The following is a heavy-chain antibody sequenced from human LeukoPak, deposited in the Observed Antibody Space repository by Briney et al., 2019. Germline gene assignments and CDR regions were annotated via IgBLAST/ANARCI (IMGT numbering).Heavy chain of an antibody. CDR3: AKQDRESLWSPRHYYFDY. CDR1: GFTFSSYE. Sequence: QSGGSLRLSCAASGFTFSSYEMNWVRQAPGKGLEWVSAISGSGGSTYYADSVKGRFTISRDNSKNTLYLQMNGLRAEDTAVYYCAKQDRESLWSPRHYYFDYWGQGTLVTVSS. CDR2: ISGSGGST. J-gene: IGHJ4*02. V-gene: IGHV3-23*01. D-gene: IGHD3-10*01.